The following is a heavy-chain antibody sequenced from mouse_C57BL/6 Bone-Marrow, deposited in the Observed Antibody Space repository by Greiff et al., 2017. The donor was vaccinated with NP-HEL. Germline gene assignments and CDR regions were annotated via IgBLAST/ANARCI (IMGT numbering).Heavy chain of an antibody. Sequence: VKLQESGAELVKPGASVKMSCKASGYTFTTYPIEWMKQNHGKSLEWIGNFHPYNDDTKYNEKFKGKATLTVEKSSSTVYLELSRLTSDDSAVYYCARRGDYDGYYFDYWGQGTTLTVSS. CDR3: ARRGDYDGYYFDY. D-gene: IGHD2-4*01. V-gene: IGHV1-47*01. CDR1: GYTFTTYP. CDR2: FHPYNDDT. J-gene: IGHJ2*01.